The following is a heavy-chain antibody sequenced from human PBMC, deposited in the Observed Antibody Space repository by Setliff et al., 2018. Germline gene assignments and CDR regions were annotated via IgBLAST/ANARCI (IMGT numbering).Heavy chain of an antibody. CDR2: INHSGST. J-gene: IGHJ6*03. D-gene: IGHD2-15*01. V-gene: IGHV4-34*01. Sequence: PSETLSLTCAVYGGSFSGYYWSWTRQPPGKGLEWIGEINHSGSTNYNQSLKSRVTLSVDTPKNQFSLQLTSVTAADTAIYYCARGGGSVLPNYYYFNYMDVWGKGTTVTVSS. CDR3: ARGGGSVLPNYYYFNYMDV. CDR1: GGSFSGYY.